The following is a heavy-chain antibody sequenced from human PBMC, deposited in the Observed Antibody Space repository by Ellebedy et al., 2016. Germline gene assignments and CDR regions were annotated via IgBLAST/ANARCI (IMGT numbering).Heavy chain of an antibody. CDR1: GGSISSYY. V-gene: IGHV4-59*01. D-gene: IGHD5-24*01. Sequence: SETLSLXXTVSGGSISSYYWSWIRQPPGKGLEWIGYIYYSGSTNYNPSLKSRVTISVDTSKNQFSLKLSSVTAADTAVYYCAREVRDGYNGAFDIWGQGTMVTVSS. CDR3: AREVRDGYNGAFDI. CDR2: IYYSGST. J-gene: IGHJ3*02.